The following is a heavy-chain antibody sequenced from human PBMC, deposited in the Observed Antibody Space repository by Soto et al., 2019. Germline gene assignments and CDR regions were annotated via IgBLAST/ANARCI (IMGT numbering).Heavy chain of an antibody. J-gene: IGHJ4*02. CDR3: ARHRSWGVRWLPQVDYQLDY. CDR2: IHDSGST. CDR1: GASIGTSNW. D-gene: IGHD6-19*01. V-gene: IGHV4-4*02. Sequence: PSETLSLTCAVSGASIGTSNWWSWVRQSPGKGLEWIGEIHDSGSTKYNPSLKSRVTISLDKSKNQFSLNVSSVTAADTAVYYCARHRSWGVRWLPQVDYQLDYWGQGTLVTVSS.